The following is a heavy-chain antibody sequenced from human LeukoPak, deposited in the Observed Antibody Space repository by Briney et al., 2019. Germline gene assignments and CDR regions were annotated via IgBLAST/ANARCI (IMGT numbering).Heavy chain of an antibody. CDR2: INQAGSGA. CDR1: GFTLSGHY. Sequence: GGSLRLSCTFSGFTLSGHYIGWVRQAPGGGVEWVANINQAGSGASYMDSVKGGFTISRDQAKNSLYLQMASLRAEDTAVYYCAKIGPYALDVWGQGTPVTVSS. CDR3: AKIGPYALDV. V-gene: IGHV3-7*01. J-gene: IGHJ6*02.